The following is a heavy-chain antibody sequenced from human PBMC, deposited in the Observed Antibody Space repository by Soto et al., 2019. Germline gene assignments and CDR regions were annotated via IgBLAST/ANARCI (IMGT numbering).Heavy chain of an antibody. CDR2: SRDKAQGYST. CDR3: FRDTYFPDSIGYTRGFDY. CDR1: GFTLSDHS. Sequence: GGSLRLSCAGSGFTLSDHSIDWVRQAPGKGLEWVGRSRDKAQGYSTAYAASVKSRLTTSRDESKSSVYLQMNSLKTEDTSVYYCFRDTYFPDSIGYTRGFDYWGQGTLVTVSS. V-gene: IGHV3-72*01. J-gene: IGHJ4*02. D-gene: IGHD3-22*01.